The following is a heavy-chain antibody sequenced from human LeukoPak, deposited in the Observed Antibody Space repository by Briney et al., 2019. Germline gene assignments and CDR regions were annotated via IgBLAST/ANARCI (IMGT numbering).Heavy chain of an antibody. V-gene: IGHV4-30-4*01. J-gene: IGHJ4*02. CDR2: IYYSGST. CDR3: ASGYDISPRVDY. Sequence: SQTLSLTCTVSGGSISSGDYSWSWIRQPPGKSLEWIGYIYYSGSTYYNPSLKSRVTISVDTSKNQFSLKLSSVTAADTAVYYCASGYDISPRVDYWGQGTLVTVSS. D-gene: IGHD3-9*01. CDR1: GGSISSGDYS.